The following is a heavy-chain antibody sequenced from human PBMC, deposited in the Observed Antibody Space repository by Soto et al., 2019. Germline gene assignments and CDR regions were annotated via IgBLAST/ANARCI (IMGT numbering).Heavy chain of an antibody. J-gene: IGHJ4*02. V-gene: IGHV4-39*01. CDR1: GDSISSSNYY. CDR2: IYYSGHT. CDR3: ASYCSGGACPHDY. Sequence: QLQLQESGPGLVKPSETLSLTCTVSGDSISSSNYYWGWIRQPPGKGLEWVGSIYYSGHTYHNPSLKSRVTISTDTSKNQFSLKLNSVTASDTSMYYCASYCSGGACPHDYWGQGTLVTVSS. D-gene: IGHD2-15*01.